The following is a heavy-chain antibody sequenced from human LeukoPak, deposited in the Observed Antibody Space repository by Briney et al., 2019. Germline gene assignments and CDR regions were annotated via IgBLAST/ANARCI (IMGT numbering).Heavy chain of an antibody. Sequence: SETLSLTCTVSGGSISSGSYYWSWIRQPPGKGLEWIGEINHSGSTNYNPSLKSRVTISVDTSKNQFSLKLSSVTAADTAVYYCARGSYYGSGSYNLVLPHYYYYYYMDVWGKGTTVTISS. CDR2: INHSGST. D-gene: IGHD3-10*01. CDR3: ARGSYYGSGSYNLVLPHYYYYYYMDV. J-gene: IGHJ6*03. V-gene: IGHV4-39*07. CDR1: GGSISSGSYY.